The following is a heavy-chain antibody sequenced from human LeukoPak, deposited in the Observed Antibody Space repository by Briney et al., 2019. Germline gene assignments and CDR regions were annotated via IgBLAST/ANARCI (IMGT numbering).Heavy chain of an antibody. V-gene: IGHV4-59*01. CDR2: IYYSGST. Sequence: SETLSLTCTVSGGSISSYYWSWIRQPPGKGLEWIGYIYYSGSTNYNPSLNSRVTISVDTSKNQFSLKLSSVTAADTAVYYCARVVGAAAGVFDYWGQGTLVTVSS. D-gene: IGHD6-13*01. CDR3: ARVVGAAAGVFDY. CDR1: GGSISSYY. J-gene: IGHJ4*02.